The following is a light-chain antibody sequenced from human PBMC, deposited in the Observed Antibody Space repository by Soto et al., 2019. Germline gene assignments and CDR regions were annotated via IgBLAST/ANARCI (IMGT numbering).Light chain of an antibody. CDR3: SSYTSSSTLGV. CDR2: DVS. Sequence: QSALTQSASVSGSPGQSITISCTGTSSDVGGYNYVSWYQQHPGKAPKLMIYDVSNRPSGVSNRFSGSKSGNTASLTISGLQAEDEADYYCSSYTSSSTLGVFGTGTKATVL. V-gene: IGLV2-14*01. J-gene: IGLJ1*01. CDR1: SSDVGGYNY.